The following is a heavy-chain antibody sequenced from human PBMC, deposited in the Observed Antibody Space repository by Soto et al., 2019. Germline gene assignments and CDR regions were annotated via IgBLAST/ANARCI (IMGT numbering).Heavy chain of an antibody. CDR1: GFTFSDYY. V-gene: IGHV3-11*01. J-gene: IGHJ3*02. CDR2: ISSSGSMI. Sequence: QVQLVESGGGLVKPGGSLRLSCTVSGFTFSDYYMSWIRQAPGKGLEWLSYISSSGSMIQYADSVKGRFTISRDNAKNSLYLQMNSLGAEDTAVYYCAREAFDSDALDMWGQGTMVTVSS. CDR3: AREAFDSDALDM. D-gene: IGHD3-22*01.